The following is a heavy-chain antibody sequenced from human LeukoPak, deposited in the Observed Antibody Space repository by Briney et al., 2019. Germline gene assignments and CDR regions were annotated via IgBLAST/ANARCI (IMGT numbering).Heavy chain of an antibody. Sequence: GGSLRLSRAASGFTFSSYGMSWVRQAPGKGLEWVSAISGSGGSTYYADSVKGRFTISRDNSKNTLYLQMNSLRAEDTAVYYCAKDRYSRGSSWYRATDYWGQGTLVTVSS. CDR2: ISGSGGST. D-gene: IGHD6-13*01. CDR3: AKDRYSRGSSWYRATDY. V-gene: IGHV3-23*01. J-gene: IGHJ4*02. CDR1: GFTFSSYG.